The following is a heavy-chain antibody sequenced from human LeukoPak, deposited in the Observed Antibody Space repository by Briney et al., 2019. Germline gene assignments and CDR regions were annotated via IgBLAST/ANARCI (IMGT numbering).Heavy chain of an antibody. CDR3: ARVGPAGTTIGYYCYYMDV. J-gene: IGHJ6*03. CDR1: GGTFSSYT. CDR2: IIPILGIA. V-gene: IGHV1-69*02. Sequence: SVKVSCKASGGTFSSYTISWVRQAPGQGLEWMGRIIPILGIANYAQKFQGRVTITADKSTSTAYMELSSLRSEDTAVYYCARVGPAGTTIGYYCYYMDVWGKGTTVTVSS. D-gene: IGHD1-7*01.